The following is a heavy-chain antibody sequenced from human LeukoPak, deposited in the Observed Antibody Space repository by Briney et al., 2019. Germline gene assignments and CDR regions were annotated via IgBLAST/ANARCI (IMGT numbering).Heavy chain of an antibody. CDR3: ATTHYGDYDPYFDY. J-gene: IGHJ4*02. CDR1: GGSISSGGYY. Sequence: SETLSLTCTVSGGSISSGGYYWSWIRQHPGKGLEWIGYIYYSGSTYYNPSLKSRVTISVDTSKSQFSLKLSSVTAADTAVYYCATTHYGDYDPYFDYWGQGTLVTVSS. CDR2: IYYSGST. V-gene: IGHV4-31*03. D-gene: IGHD4-17*01.